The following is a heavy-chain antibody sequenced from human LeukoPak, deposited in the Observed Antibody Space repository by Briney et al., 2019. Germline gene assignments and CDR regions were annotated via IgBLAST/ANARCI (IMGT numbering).Heavy chain of an antibody. Sequence: GGSLRLSCAASGFTFSSYGTPWVRQAPGKGLEWVAVITYDGSNKYYAVSVKGRFTISRDNSKNTLYLQMNSLRHEDTAVYYCAKDIGAVSGTHYFDYWGQGTLVTVSS. CDR3: AKDIGAVSGTHYFDY. J-gene: IGHJ4*02. V-gene: IGHV3-30*18. D-gene: IGHD6-19*01. CDR2: ITYDGSNK. CDR1: GFTFSSYG.